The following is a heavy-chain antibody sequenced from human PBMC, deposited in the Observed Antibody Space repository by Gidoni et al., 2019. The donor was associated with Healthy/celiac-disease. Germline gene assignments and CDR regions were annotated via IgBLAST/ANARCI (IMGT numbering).Heavy chain of an antibody. J-gene: IGHJ4*02. CDR1: GGSISSGDYY. D-gene: IGHD4-17*01. CDR2: IHVRWRT. V-gene: IGHV4-30-4*01. Sequence: VQLQESGPGQVQPPQTLSHTCTVCGGSISSGDYYWGLNRQPPGKGLEWIGSIHVRWRTYYNPSLKRRVTISVDTSKSQFSLKLSSVTAADTAVYYCAREGGPYGDYEIDYWGQGTLVTVSS. CDR3: AREGGPYGDYEIDY.